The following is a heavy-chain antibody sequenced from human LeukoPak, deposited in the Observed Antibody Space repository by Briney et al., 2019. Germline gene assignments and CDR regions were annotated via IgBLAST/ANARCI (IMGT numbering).Heavy chain of an antibody. CDR2: ISSSSSYI. CDR1: GFTFSNYA. D-gene: IGHD3-10*01. J-gene: IGHJ3*02. CDR3: ARDLGGSGSYPDAFDI. Sequence: GGSLRLSCETSGFTFSNYAMSWVRQAPGKGLEWVSSISSSSSYIYYADSVKGRFTISRDNAKNSLYLQMNSLRAEDTAVYYCARDLGGSGSYPDAFDIWGQGTMVTVSS. V-gene: IGHV3-21*01.